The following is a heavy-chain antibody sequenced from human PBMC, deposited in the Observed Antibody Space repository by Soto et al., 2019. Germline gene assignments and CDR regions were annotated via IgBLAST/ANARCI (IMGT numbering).Heavy chain of an antibody. V-gene: IGHV3-30*18. CDR1: GFTFSSHA. CDR3: AKVQGLIAARPLDY. J-gene: IGHJ4*02. CDR2: ISNDGSNK. Sequence: QVQLVESGGGVVQPGRSLRLSCAASGFTFSSHAMHWVRQAPGKGLEWVAFISNDGSNKYYADSVKGRFTISRDNSKKTLSLQMTSLRAEDTAIYYCAKVQGLIAARPLDYWGQGTLVTVSS. D-gene: IGHD6-6*01.